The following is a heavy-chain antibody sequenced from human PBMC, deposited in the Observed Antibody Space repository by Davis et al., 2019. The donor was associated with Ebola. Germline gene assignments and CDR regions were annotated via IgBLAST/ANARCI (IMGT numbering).Heavy chain of an antibody. CDR2: IKQDGSEK. CDR1: GFTFSSNW. J-gene: IGHJ4*02. CDR3: VREGKQWLVSL. D-gene: IGHD6-19*01. V-gene: IGHV3-7*01. Sequence: GGSLRLSCAASGFTFSSNWMSWVRQAPGKGLEWVADIKQDGSEKYYVDSVKGRYIISRDNAKTSVFLQMNSLRAEDTGIYYCVREGKQWLVSLWGQGTLVTVSS.